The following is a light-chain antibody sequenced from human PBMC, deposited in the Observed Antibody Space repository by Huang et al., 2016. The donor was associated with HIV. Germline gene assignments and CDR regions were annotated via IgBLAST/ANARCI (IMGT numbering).Light chain of an antibody. V-gene: IGKV3-15*01. J-gene: IGKJ2*01. CDR3: QQYNNWPPMYT. CDR1: QTVSSN. CDR2: DAS. Sequence: EIVMTQSPATLSVSPGERATLACRASQTVSSNLVWYQQKPGQAPRLLIYDASTRATGIPARFSGSGSGTEFTLTISSLQSEDFAVYFCQQYNNWPPMYTFGQGTKLEIK.